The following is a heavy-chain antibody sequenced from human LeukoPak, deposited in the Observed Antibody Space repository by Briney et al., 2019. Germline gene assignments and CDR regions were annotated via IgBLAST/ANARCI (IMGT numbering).Heavy chain of an antibody. CDR3: AKSTYYGSGSYLGYFDY. CDR2: ISSSGSSI. V-gene: IGHV3-11*01. CDR1: GFIFSDYY. D-gene: IGHD3-10*01. J-gene: IGHJ4*02. Sequence: GGSLRLSCAASGFIFSDYYMSWIRQAPGKGLEWVSYISSSGSSIYYADSVKGRFTISRDNAKDSLYLQMNSLRAEDTAVYYCAKSTYYGSGSYLGYFDYWGQGTLVTVSS.